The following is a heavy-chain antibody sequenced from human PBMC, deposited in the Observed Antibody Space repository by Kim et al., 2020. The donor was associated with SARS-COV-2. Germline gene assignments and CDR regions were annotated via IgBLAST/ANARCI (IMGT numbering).Heavy chain of an antibody. CDR1: GFTFSSYA. D-gene: IGHD3-10*01. CDR3: AKGGAPYYYGSGSSHDAFDI. J-gene: IGHJ3*02. CDR2: ISGSGGST. V-gene: IGHV3-23*01. Sequence: GGSLRLSCAASGFTFSSYAMSWVRQAPGKGLEWVSAISGSGGSTYYADSVKGRFTISRDNSKNTLYLQMNSLRAEDTAVYYCAKGGAPYYYGSGSSHDAFDIWGQGTMVTVSS.